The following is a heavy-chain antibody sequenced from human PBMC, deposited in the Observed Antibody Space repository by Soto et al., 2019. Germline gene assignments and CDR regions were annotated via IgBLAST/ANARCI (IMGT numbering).Heavy chain of an antibody. CDR3: ARHRTKYDFWSGYHSLGMDV. V-gene: IGHV5-10-1*01. CDR1: GYSFTSYW. Sequence: PGESLKISCKGSGYSFTSYWISWVRQMPGKGLEWMGRIDPSDSYTNYSPSFQGHVTISADKSISTAYLQWSSLKASDTAMYYCARHRTKYDFWSGYHSLGMDVWGKGTTVTVSS. D-gene: IGHD3-3*01. CDR2: IDPSDSYT. J-gene: IGHJ6*04.